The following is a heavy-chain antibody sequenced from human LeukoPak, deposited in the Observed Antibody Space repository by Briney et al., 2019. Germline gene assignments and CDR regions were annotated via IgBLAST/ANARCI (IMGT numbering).Heavy chain of an antibody. V-gene: IGHV3-30*04. CDR2: ISYDGSNK. Sequence: GGSLRLSCAASGFIFSSYAMHWVRQAPGKGLEWVAVISYDGSNKYYADSVKGRFTLSRDNSKNTLYLQMNSLRAEDTAVYYCAKVDDSSGYYEDYFDYWGQGTLVTVSA. J-gene: IGHJ4*02. CDR1: GFIFSSYA. D-gene: IGHD3-22*01. CDR3: AKVDDSSGYYEDYFDY.